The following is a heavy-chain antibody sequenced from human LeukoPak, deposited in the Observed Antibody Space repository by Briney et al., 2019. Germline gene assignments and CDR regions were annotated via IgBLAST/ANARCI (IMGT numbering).Heavy chain of an antibody. D-gene: IGHD6-13*01. V-gene: IGHV3-21*01. CDR2: ISSSSNYM. CDR3: ARPLDSSNNYFDY. J-gene: IGHJ4*02. Sequence: GGSLRLSCAASGFTFSSNGMSWVRQAPGKGLEWVSFISSSSNYMSYADSVKGRFTISRDNAKSSLYLQMNSLRAEDTAVYYCARPLDSSNNYFDYWGQGTLVTVSA. CDR1: GFTFSSNG.